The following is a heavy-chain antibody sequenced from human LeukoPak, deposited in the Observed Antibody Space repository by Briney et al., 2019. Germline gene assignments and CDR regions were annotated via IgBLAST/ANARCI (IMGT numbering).Heavy chain of an antibody. CDR1: GGSFSGYY. Sequence: SETLSLTCAVYGGSFSGYYWSWIRQPPGKGLEWIGEINHSGSTNYNPSLKSRVTISVDTSKNQFSLKLSSVTDADTAVYYCARARIAARPGYFDYWGRGTLVTLSS. D-gene: IGHD6-6*01. CDR2: INHSGST. CDR3: ARARIAARPGYFDY. J-gene: IGHJ4*02. V-gene: IGHV4-34*01.